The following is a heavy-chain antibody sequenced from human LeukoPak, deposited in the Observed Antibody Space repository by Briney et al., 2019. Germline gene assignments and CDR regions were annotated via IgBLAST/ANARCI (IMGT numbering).Heavy chain of an antibody. J-gene: IGHJ3*02. CDR1: GGSISGFY. CDR2: IYYSGST. V-gene: IGHV4-59*01. D-gene: IGHD4-17*01. CDR3: AREFAIVYGDYNAFDI. Sequence: SETLSLTCTVSGGSISGFYWSWIRQPPGKGLEWIGYIYYSGSTNYNPSLKSRVTISVDTSKNQFSLKLSSVTAADTAVYYCAREFAIVYGDYNAFDIWGQGTMVTVSS.